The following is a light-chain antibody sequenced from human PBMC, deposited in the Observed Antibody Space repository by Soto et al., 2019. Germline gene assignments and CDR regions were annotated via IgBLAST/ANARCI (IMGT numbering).Light chain of an antibody. Sequence: QSVLTQPASVSGSPGQSITISCTGTSSDVGGYNYVSWYQQHPGKAPKLMIYDVSTRPSGVSDRFSGSKSGNTASLTISGLQVEDEADYYSSSYTSSTLYVFGTGTKVTVL. CDR1: SSDVGGYNY. J-gene: IGLJ1*01. CDR3: SSYTSSTLYV. CDR2: DVS. V-gene: IGLV2-14*01.